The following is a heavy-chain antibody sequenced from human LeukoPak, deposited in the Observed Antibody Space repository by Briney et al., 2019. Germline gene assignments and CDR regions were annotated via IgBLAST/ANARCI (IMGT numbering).Heavy chain of an antibody. V-gene: IGHV3-23*01. J-gene: IGHJ4*02. CDR1: GFTFSSYA. D-gene: IGHD1-26*01. CDR3: AKDQIVGATETTPFDY. Sequence: GGSLRLSCAASGFTFSSYAMSGGRQAPGKGLGWGSAISGSGGSTYYADSVKGRFTISRDNSKNTLYLQMNSLRAEDTAVYYCAKDQIVGATETTPFDYWGQGTLVTVSS. CDR2: ISGSGGST.